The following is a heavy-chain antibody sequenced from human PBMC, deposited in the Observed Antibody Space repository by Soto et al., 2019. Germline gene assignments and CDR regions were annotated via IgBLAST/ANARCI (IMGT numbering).Heavy chain of an antibody. Sequence: PSETLSPTCTVSGGSISSSSYYWGWIRQPPGKGLEWIGSIYYSGSTYYNPSLKSRVTISVDTSKNQFSLKLSSVTAADTAVYYCARQRFGYSSSWYVPDYYYYGMDVWGQGTTVTVSS. J-gene: IGHJ6*02. D-gene: IGHD6-13*01. V-gene: IGHV4-39*01. CDR1: GGSISSSSYY. CDR2: IYYSGST. CDR3: ARQRFGYSSSWYVPDYYYYGMDV.